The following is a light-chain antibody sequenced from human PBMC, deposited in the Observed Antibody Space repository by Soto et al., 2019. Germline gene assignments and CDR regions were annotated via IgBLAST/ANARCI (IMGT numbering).Light chain of an antibody. CDR1: SSDVGGYNY. CDR3: CSYTSSTTYV. Sequence: QSVLTQPASVSGSPGQSITISCTVTSSDVGGYNYVSWYQQHPGKAPKLIIYAVTNRPSGVSIRFSGSKSGNTASLTISGLQAEDEADYYCCSYTSSTTYVFGPGTKVTVL. CDR2: AVT. V-gene: IGLV2-14*01. J-gene: IGLJ1*01.